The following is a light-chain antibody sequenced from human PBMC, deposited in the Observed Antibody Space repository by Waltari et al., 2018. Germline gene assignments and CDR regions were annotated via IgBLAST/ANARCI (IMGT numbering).Light chain of an antibody. Sequence: QSVLTQPPSASGTPGQRVTISCSGSTSNSGNNPVNWYQQLPGTAPKVLINNDNGRPCGVPDRFSGSKSVPSASLAIRGLQSDDEADYYCASRDDSLNVWVFGGGTKVTVL. J-gene: IGLJ3*02. V-gene: IGLV1-44*01. CDR3: ASRDDSLNVWV. CDR2: NDN. CDR1: TSNSGNNP.